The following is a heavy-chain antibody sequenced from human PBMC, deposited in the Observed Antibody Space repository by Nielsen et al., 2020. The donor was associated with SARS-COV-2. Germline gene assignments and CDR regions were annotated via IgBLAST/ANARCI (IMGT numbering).Heavy chain of an antibody. CDR1: GYTFNSYG. V-gene: IGHV1-18*01. Sequence: ASVKVSCKTSGYTFNSYGISWVRQAPGQGLEWMGWISAYNGNTNYAQKLQGRVTMTRNTSISTAYMELSSLRSENTAVYYCARDGTTTPFDYWGQGTLVTVSS. CDR2: ISAYNGNT. CDR3: ARDGTTTPFDY. J-gene: IGHJ4*02. D-gene: IGHD1-7*01.